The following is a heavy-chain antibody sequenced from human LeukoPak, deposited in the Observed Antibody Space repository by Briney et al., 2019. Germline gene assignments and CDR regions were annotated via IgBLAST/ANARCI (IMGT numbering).Heavy chain of an antibody. Sequence: SETLSLTCTVSGGSISSYYWSWIRQPPGKGLEWIGYIYYSGSTNYSPSLKSRVTISVDTSKNQFSLKLSSVTAADTAVYYCARTVRGVIGYWGQGTPVTVSS. V-gene: IGHV4-59*01. D-gene: IGHD3-10*01. CDR2: IYYSGST. CDR1: GGSISSYY. J-gene: IGHJ4*02. CDR3: ARTVRGVIGY.